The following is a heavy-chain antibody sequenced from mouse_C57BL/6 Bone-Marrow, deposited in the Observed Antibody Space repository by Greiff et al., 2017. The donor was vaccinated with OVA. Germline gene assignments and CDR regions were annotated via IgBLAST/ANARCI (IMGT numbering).Heavy chain of an antibody. CDR1: GFTFSDYG. V-gene: IGHV5-17*01. D-gene: IGHD2-4*01. Sequence: EVMLVESGGGLVKPGGSLKLSCAASGFTFSDYGMHWVRQAPEKGLEWVAYISSGSSTIYYASTVKGRFTISRDNAKNTLFLQMTSLRSDDTAMYYCGETYYDYDYAMDYWGQGTSVTVSS. CDR3: GETYYDYDYAMDY. J-gene: IGHJ4*01. CDR2: ISSGSSTI.